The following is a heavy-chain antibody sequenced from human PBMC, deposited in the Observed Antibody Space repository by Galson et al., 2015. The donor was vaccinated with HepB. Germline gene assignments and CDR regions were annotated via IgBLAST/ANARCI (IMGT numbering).Heavy chain of an antibody. V-gene: IGHV6-1*01. Sequence: CAISGDSVSSNSAAWNWIRQSPSRGLEWLGRTYYRSKWYNDYAVSVQSRMTINPATSKNQFSLQLNSVTPEDTAVYYCARDLFGQWLVKGYYDGMDVWGQGTTVTVSS. J-gene: IGHJ6*02. CDR3: ARDLFGQWLVKGYYDGMDV. D-gene: IGHD6-19*01. CDR2: TYYRSKWYN. CDR1: GDSVSSNSAA.